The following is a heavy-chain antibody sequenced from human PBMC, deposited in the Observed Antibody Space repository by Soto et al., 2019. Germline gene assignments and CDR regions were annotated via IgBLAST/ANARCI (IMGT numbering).Heavy chain of an antibody. V-gene: IGHV3-23*01. CDR2: ISGSGGST. Sequence: PGGSLRLSCAASGLTFSSYAMSWVRQAPGKGLEWVSAISGSGGSTYYADSVKGRFTISRDNSKNTLYLQMNSLRAEDTAVYYCAKDGGYDYIWGSYRYYFDYWGQGTLVTVSS. CDR1: GLTFSSYA. D-gene: IGHD3-16*02. CDR3: AKDGGYDYIWGSYRYYFDY. J-gene: IGHJ4*02.